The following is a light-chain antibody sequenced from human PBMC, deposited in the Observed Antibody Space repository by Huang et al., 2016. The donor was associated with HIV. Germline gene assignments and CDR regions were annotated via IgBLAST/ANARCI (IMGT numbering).Light chain of an antibody. J-gene: IGKJ4*01. CDR1: QDISNY. V-gene: IGKV1-33*01. Sequence: DIQMTQSPSSLSASVGDRVTITCQASQDISNYFTWYQQKPGKAPKLLIYDASNLETGVPERFSGSGSGTDFTFTISSLQPEDIATYYCQQYDNLPLTFGGGTKVEIK. CDR2: DAS. CDR3: QQYDNLPLT.